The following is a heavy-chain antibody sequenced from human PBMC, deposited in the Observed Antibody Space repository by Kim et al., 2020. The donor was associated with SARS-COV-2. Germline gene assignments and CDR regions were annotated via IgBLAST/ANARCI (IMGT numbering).Heavy chain of an antibody. CDR2: ISGSCGST. V-gene: IGHV3-23*01. D-gene: IGHD2-2*01. Sequence: GGYLILSCSASGFTFSSDAISLVRQAPGKGLEYVSAISGSCGSTYYADSVKGRFTISRANSKKTLYLQMNSLRSEDTPVYYSAKDTDIVVVPAANPYYFDYWGQRTLVTVSS. CDR3: AKDTDIVVVPAANPYYFDY. J-gene: IGHJ4*02. CDR1: GFTFSSDA.